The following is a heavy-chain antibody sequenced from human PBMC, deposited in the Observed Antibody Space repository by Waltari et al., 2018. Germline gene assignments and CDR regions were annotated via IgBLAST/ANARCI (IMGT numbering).Heavy chain of an antibody. CDR2: INPNSGGT. Sequence: QVQLVQSGAEVKKPGASVKVSCKASGYTFTGYYTHWVRQAPGQGLEWMGRINPNSGGTNYAQKFQGRVTMTRDTSISTAYMELSRLRSDDTAVYYCARVLWFRESNWFDPWGQGTLVTVSS. V-gene: IGHV1-2*06. CDR1: GYTFTGYY. J-gene: IGHJ5*02. D-gene: IGHD3-10*01. CDR3: ARVLWFRESNWFDP.